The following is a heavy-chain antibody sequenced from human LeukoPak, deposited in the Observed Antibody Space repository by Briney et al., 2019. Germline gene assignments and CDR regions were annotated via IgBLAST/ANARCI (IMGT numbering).Heavy chain of an antibody. CDR3: ARVGATVGWFDP. J-gene: IGHJ5*02. CDR2: INPSGGST. D-gene: IGHD1-26*01. V-gene: IGHV1-46*01. Sequence: ASVKVSCKASGYTFTSYYMHWVRQAPGQGLEWMGIINPSGGSTSYAQKFQGRVTMTRDTSTSTVYMELSGLRSEDTAVYYCARVGATVGWFDPWGQGTLVTVSS. CDR1: GYTFTSYY.